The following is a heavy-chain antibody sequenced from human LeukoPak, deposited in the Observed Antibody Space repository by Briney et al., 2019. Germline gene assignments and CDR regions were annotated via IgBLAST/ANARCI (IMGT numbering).Heavy chain of an antibody. D-gene: IGHD7-27*01. J-gene: IGHJ4*02. CDR2: IYYGVTT. Sequence: SETLSLTCAVSGGSISSGSYSWGRIRQPPGKGLEWIGSIYYGVTTYYNPSLKSRVTISVDTSKNQFSLKLSSVTAADTAVYYCVRHQSSANWGYELDSWGQGTLVTVSS. CDR3: VRHQSSANWGYELDS. CDR1: GGSISSGSYS. V-gene: IGHV4-39*01.